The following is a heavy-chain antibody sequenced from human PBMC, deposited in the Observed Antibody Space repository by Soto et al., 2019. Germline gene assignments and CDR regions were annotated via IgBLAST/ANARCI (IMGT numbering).Heavy chain of an antibody. J-gene: IGHJ4*02. CDR1: GLTFSNYA. Sequence: EVRLLESGGGLVKPGGSLRLSCATSGLTFSNYAMSWVRQAPGGGLEWVSSMSGSSSTTYYADSVKGRFTISRDRSKNTLYLQKSSLRAEDTALYYCAKNQERELPRVIDFWGQGTLVNVSS. D-gene: IGHD1-7*01. V-gene: IGHV3-23*01. CDR3: AKNQERELPRVIDF. CDR2: MSGSSSTT.